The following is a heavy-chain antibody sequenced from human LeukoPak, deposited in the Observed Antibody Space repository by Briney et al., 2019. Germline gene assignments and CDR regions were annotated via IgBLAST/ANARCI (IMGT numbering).Heavy chain of an antibody. J-gene: IGHJ6*03. CDR1: GFTFSNYG. CDR3: ASGGPLGSYYMDV. CDR2: IQFDGRNK. D-gene: IGHD3-10*01. Sequence: GGSLRLSCAASGFTFSNYGMHWVRQAPGKGLEWVSFIQFDGRNKYYADSVKGRFTISRDDSKNTLYLQMNSLGAEDTAVYYCASGGPLGSYYMDVWGKGTTVTVSS. V-gene: IGHV3-30*02.